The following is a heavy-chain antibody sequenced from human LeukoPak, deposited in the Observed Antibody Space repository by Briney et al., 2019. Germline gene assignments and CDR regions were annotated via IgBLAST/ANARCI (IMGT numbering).Heavy chain of an antibody. D-gene: IGHD3-10*01. J-gene: IGHJ3*02. CDR1: GGSISSGVYY. CDR3: ARGVKGLRGAFDI. V-gene: IGHV4-31*03. Sequence: SETLSLTCTVSGGSISSGVYYWSWIRQHPGKGLEWIGYIYYSGSTYSNPSLKSRLTMSVDTSKNQFSLKLSSVTAADTAVYYCARGVKGLRGAFDIWGQGTMVTVSS. CDR2: IYYSGST.